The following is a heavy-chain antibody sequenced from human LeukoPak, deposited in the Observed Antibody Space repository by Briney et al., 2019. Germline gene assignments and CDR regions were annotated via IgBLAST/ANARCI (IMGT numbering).Heavy chain of an antibody. V-gene: IGHV4-39*01. D-gene: IGHD6-13*01. CDR3: ARVAAAVEFDP. Sequence: PSGTLSLTCTVSGGSISSSSYYWGWIRQPPGKGLEWIGSIYYSGSTYYNPSLKSRVTISVDTSKNQFSLKLSSVTAADTAVYYCARVAAAVEFDPWGQGTLVTVSS. CDR2: IYYSGST. J-gene: IGHJ5*02. CDR1: GGSISSSSYY.